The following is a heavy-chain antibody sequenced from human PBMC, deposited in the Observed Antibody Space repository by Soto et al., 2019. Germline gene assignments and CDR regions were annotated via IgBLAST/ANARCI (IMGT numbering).Heavy chain of an antibody. J-gene: IGHJ4*02. CDR2: IYNSGST. Sequence: SETLSLTFTVSGGSVSSGSYSWRWIRQPPGKGLEWIGYIYNSGSTNYNPSLKSRVTISVDTSKNHFSLRMSSVTAADTAVYYCARESDPGSYYFDYWGRGTLVTVSS. CDR3: ARESDPGSYYFDY. D-gene: IGHD3-10*01. V-gene: IGHV4-61*03. CDR1: GGSVSSGSYS.